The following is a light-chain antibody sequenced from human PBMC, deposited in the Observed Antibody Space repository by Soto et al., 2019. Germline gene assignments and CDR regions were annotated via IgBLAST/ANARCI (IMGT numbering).Light chain of an antibody. J-gene: IGLJ3*02. CDR3: AAWDDSLSGPVV. Sequence: QSVLTQPPSASGTPGQRVTISCSGSSSNIGSNYVYWYQQLPGTAPKLLIYSNNQRPSGVPDRFSGSKSGTSASLAISGLWSEDEADYYCAAWDDSLSGPVVFGGGTKLTVL. CDR1: SSNIGSNY. V-gene: IGLV1-47*02. CDR2: SNN.